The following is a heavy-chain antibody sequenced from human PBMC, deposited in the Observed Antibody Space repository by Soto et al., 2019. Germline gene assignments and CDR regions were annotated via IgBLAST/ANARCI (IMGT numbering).Heavy chain of an antibody. J-gene: IGHJ6*02. CDR1: GGSFSGYY. Sequence: SETLSLTCAVYGGSFSGYYWSWIRQPPGKGLEWIGEINHSGSTNYNPSLKSRVTISVDTSKNQFSLKLSSVTAADTAVYYCARGRGLLQLVPRWDYGMDVWGQGTTVT. CDR3: ARGRGLLQLVPRWDYGMDV. D-gene: IGHD6-13*01. V-gene: IGHV4-34*01. CDR2: INHSGST.